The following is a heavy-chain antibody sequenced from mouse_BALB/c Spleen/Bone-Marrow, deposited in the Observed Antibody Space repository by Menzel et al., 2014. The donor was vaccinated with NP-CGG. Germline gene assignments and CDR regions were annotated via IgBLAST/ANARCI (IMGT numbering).Heavy chain of an antibody. Sequence: QVQLQQSGAELVKPGASVKLSCKASGYTFSNYYMYWVKQRPGQGLEWIGKSNPSNGGSNFNEKFKSKATLTVDKSSSTAYMQLSSLTSEDSAVYYCTRSNYGYWYFDVWGAGTTVTVSS. CDR2: SNPSNGGS. CDR3: TRSNYGYWYFDV. V-gene: IGHV1-53*01. D-gene: IGHD1-1*01. CDR1: GYTFSNYY. J-gene: IGHJ1*01.